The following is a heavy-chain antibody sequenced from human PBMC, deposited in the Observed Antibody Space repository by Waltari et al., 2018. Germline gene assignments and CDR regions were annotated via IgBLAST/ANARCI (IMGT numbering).Heavy chain of an antibody. D-gene: IGHD6-13*01. CDR3: ARNVSSISSSRDAFDY. V-gene: IGHV4-39*07. CDR2: IYYSGST. Sequence: QLQLQESGPGLVKPSATLSLTCPVSGGSISSSSYYWGWIRQPPGKGLEWIGSIYYSGSTYYNPSLKSRVTISVDTSKNQFSPKLSSVTAADTAVYYCARNVSSISSSRDAFDYWGQGTLVSVSS. CDR1: GGSISSSSYY. J-gene: IGHJ4*02.